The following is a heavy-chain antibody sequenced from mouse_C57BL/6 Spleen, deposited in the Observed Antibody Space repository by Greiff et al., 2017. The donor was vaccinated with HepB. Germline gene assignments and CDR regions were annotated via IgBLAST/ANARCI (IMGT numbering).Heavy chain of an antibody. V-gene: IGHV14-2*01. J-gene: IGHJ1*03. CDR3: ARQDYNWYFDV. CDR1: GFNIKDYY. D-gene: IGHD2-13*01. Sequence: EVKLVESGAELVKPGASVKLSCTASGFNIKDYYMHWVKQRTEQGLEWIGRIDPEDGETKYAPKFQGKATITADTSSNTDYLQLSSLTSEDTAVYYCARQDYNWYFDVWGTGTTVTVSS. CDR2: IDPEDGET.